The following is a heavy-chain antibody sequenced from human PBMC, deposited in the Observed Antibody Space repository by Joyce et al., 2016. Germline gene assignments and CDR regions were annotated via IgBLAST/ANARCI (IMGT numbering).Heavy chain of an antibody. CDR3: ARDPPSRYFSGGFYYTEGYFDL. CDR2: ISSDGSIE. V-gene: IGHV3-30-3*01. D-gene: IGHD2-15*01. CDR1: GFSFSNNT. Sequence: QVQLVESGGGVVQPGRSQRLSCAASGFSFSNNTFHWVRQAPGKGLEWVAVISSDGSIEKYADSVQGRFIISRDNSKNTLDLQMNGLRVADTAMYYCARDPPSRYFSGGFYYTEGYFDLWGRGTLVTVSS. J-gene: IGHJ2*01.